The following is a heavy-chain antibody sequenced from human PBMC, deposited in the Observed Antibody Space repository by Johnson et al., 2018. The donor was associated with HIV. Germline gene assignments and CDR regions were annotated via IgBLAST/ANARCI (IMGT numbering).Heavy chain of an antibody. Sequence: MQLVESGGGVVRPGGSLRLSCAASGFNFDDYGMSWVRQAPGKGLEWVSGINWNGASTGYADSVKGRFTVSRDNAKNSLYLQMNSLRAEDTAVYYCARDRGAARDAFDIWGQGTMVTVSS. CDR3: ARDRGAARDAFDI. CDR1: GFNFDDYG. D-gene: IGHD6-6*01. J-gene: IGHJ3*02. CDR2: INWNGAST. V-gene: IGHV3-20*04.